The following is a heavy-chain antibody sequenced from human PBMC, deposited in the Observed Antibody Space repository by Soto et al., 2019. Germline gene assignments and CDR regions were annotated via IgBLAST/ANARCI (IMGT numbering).Heavy chain of an antibody. CDR2: IYYSGTT. V-gene: IGHV4-39*01. CDR3: ARRLDDYKTNEGTGFDP. CDR1: GGSISSISYY. Sequence: PSETLSLTCTVSGGSISSISYYWAWIRQPPGKGLEWIGSIYYSGTTYYNPSLKSRLTISVDTSKSQFSLNLRFVTVADTAVYYCARRLDDYKTNEGTGFDPWGQGFLVTVSS. J-gene: IGHJ5*02. D-gene: IGHD2-8*02.